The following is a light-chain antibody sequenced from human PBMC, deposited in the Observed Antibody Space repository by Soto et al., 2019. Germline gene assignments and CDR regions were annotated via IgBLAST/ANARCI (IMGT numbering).Light chain of an antibody. J-gene: IGLJ2*01. CDR2: EVS. CDR3: SSYTTTATVV. V-gene: IGLV2-14*01. Sequence: QSALTQPASVSGSPGQSITISCIGTSSDVAAYNYVSWYQQHPDKAPKLMIYEVSDRPSGVSNRFSGSKSGNTASLTISGLQVEDEADYYCSSYTTTATVVFGGGTKLTVL. CDR1: SSDVAAYNY.